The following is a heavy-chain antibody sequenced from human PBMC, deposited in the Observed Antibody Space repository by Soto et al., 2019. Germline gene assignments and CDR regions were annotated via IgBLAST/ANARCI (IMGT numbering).Heavy chain of an antibody. CDR2: IYHSGST. Sequence: QVQLQESGPGLVKPSGTLSLTCAVSGGSISSSNWWSWVRQPPGKGLEWIGEIYHSGSTNYNPSLKSRDTISVDKSKNQFSLKLSSVTAADTAVYYCARGARLYCSGGSCLDWFDPWGQGTLVTVSS. CDR3: ARGARLYCSGGSCLDWFDP. CDR1: GGSISSSNW. D-gene: IGHD2-15*01. J-gene: IGHJ5*02. V-gene: IGHV4-4*02.